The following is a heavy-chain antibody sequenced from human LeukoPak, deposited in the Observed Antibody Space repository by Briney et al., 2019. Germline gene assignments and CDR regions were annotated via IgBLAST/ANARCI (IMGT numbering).Heavy chain of an antibody. CDR3: ARDYSSSWYYYYYMDV. CDR1: GGSISSGSYY. V-gene: IGHV4-61*02. Sequence: SETLSLTCTVSGGSISSGSYYWSWIRQPAGKGLEWIGRIYTSGSTNYNPFLKSRVTISVDTSKNQFSLKLSSVTAADTAVYYCARDYSSSWYYYYYMDVWGKGTTVTVSS. D-gene: IGHD6-13*01. CDR2: IYTSGST. J-gene: IGHJ6*03.